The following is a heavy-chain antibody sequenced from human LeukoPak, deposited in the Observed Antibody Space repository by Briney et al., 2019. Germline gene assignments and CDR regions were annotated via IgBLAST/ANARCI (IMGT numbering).Heavy chain of an antibody. CDR2: MNPNSGNT. V-gene: IGHV1-8*02. CDR1: GGTFSSYA. J-gene: IGHJ5*02. D-gene: IGHD4-17*01. CDR3: ARAAETYGDYEYWFDP. Sequence: ASVKVSCKASGGTFSSYAISWVRQAPGQGLEWMGWMNPNSGNTGYAQKFQGRVTMTRNTSISTAYMELSSLRSEDTAVYYCARAAETYGDYEYWFDPWGQGTLVTVSS.